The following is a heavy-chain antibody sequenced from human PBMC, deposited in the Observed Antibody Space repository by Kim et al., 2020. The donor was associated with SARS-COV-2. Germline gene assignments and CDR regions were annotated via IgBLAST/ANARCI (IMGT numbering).Heavy chain of an antibody. CDR1: GYTFTNYG. J-gene: IGHJ4*02. Sequence: ASVKVSCKASGYTFTNYGLHWVRQAPGQRLEWMGRINADSGNTKYAQKFQGRVTITRDTSASTVYMELSSLTSEDAAVYYCARPMTTAYYTMHYWGKGTRVTVSS. CDR3: ARPMTTAYYTMHY. D-gene: IGHD3-9*01. CDR2: INADSGNT. V-gene: IGHV1-3*01.